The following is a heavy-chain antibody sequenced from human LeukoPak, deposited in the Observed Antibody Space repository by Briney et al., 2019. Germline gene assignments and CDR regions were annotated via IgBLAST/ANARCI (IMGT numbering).Heavy chain of an antibody. CDR3: ARDHPPYYFDY. V-gene: IGHV4-34*01. Sequence: SETLSLTCAVYGGSFSGYYWSWIRQPPGKGLEWIGEINHSGSTNYNPSLKSRVTISVDTSKNQFSLKLSSVTAADTAVYYCARDHPPYYFDYWGQGTLVTVSS. CDR1: GGSFSGYY. D-gene: IGHD1-14*01. CDR2: INHSGST. J-gene: IGHJ4*02.